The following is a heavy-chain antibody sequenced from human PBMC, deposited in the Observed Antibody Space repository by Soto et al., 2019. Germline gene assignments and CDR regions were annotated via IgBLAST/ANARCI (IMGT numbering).Heavy chain of an antibody. CDR2: IYPGDSDT. D-gene: IGHD2-15*01. CDR3: ARPGYCSGGSCYPYGMDV. J-gene: IGHJ6*02. V-gene: IGHV5-51*01. CDR1: GYSFTSYW. Sequence: GESLKISCKGSGYSFTSYWIGWVRQMPGKGLEWMGIIYPGDSDTRYSPSFQGQVTISADKSISTAYLQWSSLKASDTAMYYCARPGYCSGGSCYPYGMDVWGQGTTVTVSS.